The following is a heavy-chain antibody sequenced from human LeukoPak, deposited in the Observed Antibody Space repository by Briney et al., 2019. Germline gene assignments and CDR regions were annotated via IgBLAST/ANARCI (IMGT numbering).Heavy chain of an antibody. Sequence: SETLSLTCTVSGGSITSSSYYWGWIRQPPGKELEWTGSTYYSGSTYYNPSLKSRVTISVDTSKNQFSLRLSSVTAADTAVYYCARVFQGFDNWGQGTLVTVSS. CDR3: ARVFQGFDN. CDR1: GGSITSSSYY. V-gene: IGHV4-39*01. D-gene: IGHD1-14*01. J-gene: IGHJ4*02. CDR2: TYYSGST.